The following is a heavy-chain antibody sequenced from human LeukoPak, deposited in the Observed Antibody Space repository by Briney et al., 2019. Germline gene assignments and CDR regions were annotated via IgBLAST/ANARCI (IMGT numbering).Heavy chain of an antibody. CDR2: IYYSGSI. CDR1: GGSISSYY. V-gene: IGHV4-59*01. Sequence: PSETLSLTCTVSGGSISSYYWSWIRQPPGKGLEWIGYIYYSGSINYNPSLKSRVTISVDTSKNQFSLKLSSVTAADTAVYYCARDPGPDYYDSSGYYSLNAFDIWGQGTMVTVSS. J-gene: IGHJ3*02. D-gene: IGHD3-22*01. CDR3: ARDPGPDYYDSSGYYSLNAFDI.